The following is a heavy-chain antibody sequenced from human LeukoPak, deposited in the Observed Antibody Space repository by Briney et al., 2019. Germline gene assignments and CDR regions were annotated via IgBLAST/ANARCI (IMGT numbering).Heavy chain of an antibody. V-gene: IGHV4-30-2*01. CDR2: IYHSGST. J-gene: IGHJ5*02. CDR1: GGSISSGGYS. CDR3: ARDLGITGTTWPRGWFDP. Sequence: PSETLSLTCAVSGGSISSGGYSWSWIRQPPGKGLEWIGYIYHSGSTYYNPSLKSRVTISVDRSKNQFSLKLSSVTAADTAVYYCARDLGITGTTWPRGWFDPWGQGTLVTVSS. D-gene: IGHD1-7*01.